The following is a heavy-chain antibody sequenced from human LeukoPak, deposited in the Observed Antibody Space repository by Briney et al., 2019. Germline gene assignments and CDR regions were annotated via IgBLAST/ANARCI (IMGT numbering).Heavy chain of an antibody. Sequence: GRSLRLSCAASGFTFSNAWMSWVRQAPGKGLGWVGRIKSKTDGGTTDYAAPVKGRFTISRDDSKNTLYLQMNSLKTEDTAVYYCTTASPAAHLTWIQLWFSDYWGQGTLVTVSS. CDR3: TTASPAAHLTWIQLWFSDY. J-gene: IGHJ4*02. CDR2: IKSKTDGGTT. V-gene: IGHV3-15*01. D-gene: IGHD5-18*01. CDR1: GFTFSNAW.